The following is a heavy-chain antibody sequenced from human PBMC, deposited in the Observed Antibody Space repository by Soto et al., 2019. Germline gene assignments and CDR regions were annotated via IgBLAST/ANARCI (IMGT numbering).Heavy chain of an antibody. D-gene: IGHD1-1*01. CDR2: ISTYSGDT. J-gene: IGHJ5*02. CDR3: SIHQGPTTSENWSHP. CDR1: GYTFFTYD. V-gene: IGHV1-18*01. Sequence: ASVKVSCKASGYTFFTYDISWVRQAPGQGLEWMGWISTYSGDTKYAQKFQGRVTMTTDTPTTTAYLELRSLRSDDTAVYYCSIHQGPTTSENWSHPWRQAPLVTVS.